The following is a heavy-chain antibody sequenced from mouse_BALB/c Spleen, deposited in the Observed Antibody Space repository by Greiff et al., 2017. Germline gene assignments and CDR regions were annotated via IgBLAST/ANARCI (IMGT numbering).Heavy chain of an antibody. J-gene: IGHJ3*01. CDR3: ARRRYDVGSWFAY. D-gene: IGHD2-14*01. CDR1: GFNIKDTY. CDR2: IDPANGNT. V-gene: IGHV14-3*02. Sequence: VQLQQSGAELVKPGASVKLSCTASGFNIKDTYMHWVKQRPEQGLEWIGRIDPANGNTKYDPKFQGKATITADTSSNTAYLQLSSLTSEDTAVYYCARRRYDVGSWFAYWGQGTLVTVSA.